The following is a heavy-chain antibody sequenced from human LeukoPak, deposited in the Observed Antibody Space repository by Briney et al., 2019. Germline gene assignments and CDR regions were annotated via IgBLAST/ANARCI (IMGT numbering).Heavy chain of an antibody. J-gene: IGHJ4*02. V-gene: IGHV3-30*04. CDR3: ETAIQLRPF. Sequence: AGSLRLSCAASGFVFRSYPMQWVRQAPGKGLEWVTIISYDGNHIFYADSVKGRFTISRDNSKNTLYLQMNGLRPEDTAVYYCETAIQLRPFWGQGTLVTVSS. CDR1: GFVFRSYP. CDR2: ISYDGNHI. D-gene: IGHD1-1*01.